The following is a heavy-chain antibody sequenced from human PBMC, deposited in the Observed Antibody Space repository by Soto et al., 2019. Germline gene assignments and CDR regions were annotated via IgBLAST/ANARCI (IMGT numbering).Heavy chain of an antibody. CDR3: ARGGGWLPKRVYFDY. J-gene: IGHJ4*02. Sequence: QVQLQESGPGLVKPSQTLSLTCTVSGGSISSGGYYWSWIRQHPGKGLEWIGYIYYSGSTYYNPSLKRRVTIAVDTSKNQFSLKLSSVTAADTAVYYCARGGGWLPKRVYFDYWGQGTLVTVSS. CDR1: GGSISSGGYY. CDR2: IYYSGST. D-gene: IGHD5-12*01. V-gene: IGHV4-31*03.